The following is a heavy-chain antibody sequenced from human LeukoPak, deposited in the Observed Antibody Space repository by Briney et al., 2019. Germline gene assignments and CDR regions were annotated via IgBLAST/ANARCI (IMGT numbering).Heavy chain of an antibody. CDR1: GGTFSSYA. J-gene: IGHJ4*02. Sequence: SVKVSCKASGGTFSSYAISWVRQAPRQGLEWMGGIIPIFGTANYAQKFQGRVTITTDESTSTAYMELSSLRSEDTAVYYCARAALAGVSSGMGYWGQGTLVTVSS. CDR2: IIPIFGTA. V-gene: IGHV1-69*05. CDR3: ARAALAGVSSGMGY. D-gene: IGHD3-22*01.